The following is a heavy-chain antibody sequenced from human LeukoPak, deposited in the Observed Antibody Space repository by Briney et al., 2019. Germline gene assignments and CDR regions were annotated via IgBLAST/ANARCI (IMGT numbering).Heavy chain of an antibody. D-gene: IGHD4-17*01. J-gene: IGHJ4*02. CDR1: GFSLTTSGVG. V-gene: IGHV2-5*02. Sequence: KSSGPTLVNPTQILTLTCTFSGFSLTTSGVGVNWIRQPPGKALEWLALIYWDDDKRYSPSLKSRLTITRDTSKKQVVLTMTNMDPVDTATYYCAHSGDYGDFRGVVHSWGQGTLVTVSP. CDR3: AHSGDYGDFRGVVHS. CDR2: IYWDDDK.